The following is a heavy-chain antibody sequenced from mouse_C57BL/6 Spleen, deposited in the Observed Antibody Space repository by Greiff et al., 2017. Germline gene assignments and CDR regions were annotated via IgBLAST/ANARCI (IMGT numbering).Heavy chain of an antibody. CDR2: ISSGSSTI. D-gene: IGHD2-3*01. CDR3: ARSGLLRPYYAMDY. V-gene: IGHV5-17*01. Sequence: EVHLVESGGGLVKPGGSLKLSCAASGFTFSDYGMHWVRQAPETGLEWVAYISSGSSTIYYADTVKGRFTISRDNAKNTLFLQMTSLRSEDTAMYYCARSGLLRPYYAMDYWGQGTSVTVSS. CDR1: GFTFSDYG. J-gene: IGHJ4*01.